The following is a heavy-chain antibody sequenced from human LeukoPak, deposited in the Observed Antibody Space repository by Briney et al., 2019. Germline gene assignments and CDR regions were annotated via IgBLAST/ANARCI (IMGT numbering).Heavy chain of an antibody. J-gene: IGHJ4*02. V-gene: IGHV4-34*01. CDR2: INHSGST. D-gene: IGHD3-22*01. CDR1: GGSFSGYY. CDR3: ARALSSGYYSLNY. Sequence: TTSETLSLTCAVYGGSFSGYYWSWIRQPPGKGLEWIGEINHSGSTNYNPSLQSRVTISVDTSKNQSSLKLSSVPAADTAVYYCARALSSGYYSLNYWGQGTLVTVSS.